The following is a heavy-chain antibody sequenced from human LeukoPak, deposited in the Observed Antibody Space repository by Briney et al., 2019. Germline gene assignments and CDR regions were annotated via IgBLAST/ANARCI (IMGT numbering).Heavy chain of an antibody. V-gene: IGHV3-23*01. CDR1: GFTFSSYG. Sequence: GGSLRLSCAASGFTFSSYGMSWARQAPGKGLEWVSGISGSGGTTYYADSVKGRFTISRDNSKNTLYLQMNSLRAEDTAVYYCAKTSMFLLDQTSNFDYWGQGTLVTVSS. J-gene: IGHJ4*02. D-gene: IGHD3-10*02. CDR2: ISGSGGTT. CDR3: AKTSMFLLDQTSNFDY.